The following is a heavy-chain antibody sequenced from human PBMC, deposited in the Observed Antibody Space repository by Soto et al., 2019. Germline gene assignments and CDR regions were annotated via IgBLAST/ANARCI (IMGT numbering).Heavy chain of an antibody. CDR2: ISDSGGST. CDR1: GFTFSSYA. V-gene: IGHV3-23*01. Sequence: EVQLLESGGGLVQPGGSLRLSCAASGFTFSSYAMSWVRQAPGKGLEWVSTISDSGGSTYYADSVKGRFTISRDNSKNTLYLQMNNLRAEDTAVYYCAKDRSGAPFYWGQGTLVTLSS. CDR3: AKDRSGAPFY. J-gene: IGHJ4*02. D-gene: IGHD6-19*01.